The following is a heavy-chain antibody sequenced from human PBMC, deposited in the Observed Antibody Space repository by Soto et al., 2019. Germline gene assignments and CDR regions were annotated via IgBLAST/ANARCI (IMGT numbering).Heavy chain of an antibody. D-gene: IGHD3-22*01. Sequence: GGSLRLSCAASGFTFSSYEMSWVRQAPGTGLEWVSYISSSGSTIYYADSVKGRFTISRDNAKNSLYLQMNSLRVEDTAVYYCERDRPGSSGYSNLGYWGQGTLVTVSS. CDR3: ERDRPGSSGYSNLGY. CDR1: GFTFSSYE. V-gene: IGHV3-48*03. J-gene: IGHJ4*02. CDR2: ISSSGSTI.